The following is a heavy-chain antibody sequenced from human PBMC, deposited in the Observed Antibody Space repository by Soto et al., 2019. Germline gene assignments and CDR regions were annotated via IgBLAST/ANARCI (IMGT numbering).Heavy chain of an antibody. CDR2: IYYSGST. CDR3: ARFSGSHAAFDI. V-gene: IGHV4-39*01. D-gene: IGHD1-26*01. J-gene: IGHJ3*02. CDR1: GGSISSSSYY. Sequence: QLQLQESGPGLVKPSETLSLTCTVSGGSISSSSYYWGWIRQPPVKGLEWIGSIYYSGSTYYNPSLKSRVTISVDTSKNQFALKLSSVTAADTAVYYCARFSGSHAAFDIWGQGTMVTVSS.